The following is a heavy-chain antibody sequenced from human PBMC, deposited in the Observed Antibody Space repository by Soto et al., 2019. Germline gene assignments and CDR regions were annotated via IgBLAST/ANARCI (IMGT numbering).Heavy chain of an antibody. Sequence: QVQLVQSGAEVKKPGASVKVSCKASGYTFTSYDINWVRQATGQGLEWMGWMNPNSGNTGYAQKFQGRVTXTXNXXISTAYMELSSLRSEDTAVYYCATSDTAMVQSLDYWGQGTLVTVSS. V-gene: IGHV1-8*01. CDR3: ATSDTAMVQSLDY. CDR2: MNPNSGNT. CDR1: GYTFTSYD. D-gene: IGHD5-18*01. J-gene: IGHJ4*02.